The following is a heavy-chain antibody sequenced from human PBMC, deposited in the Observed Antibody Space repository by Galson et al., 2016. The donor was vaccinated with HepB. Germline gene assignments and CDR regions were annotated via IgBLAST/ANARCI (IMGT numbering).Heavy chain of an antibody. CDR1: GDSVSSNSAA. CDR2: TYYRSKWYN. CDR3: ARGENWNDAKANGAGFGY. V-gene: IGHV6-1*01. D-gene: IGHD1-1*01. Sequence: CAISGDSVSSNSAAWNWIRQSPWRGLEWLGRTYYRSKWYNDYAVSVKSRVTINPDTSKNQFSLQLSSVTPEDTAVYYCARGENWNDAKANGAGFGYWGQGPLVAVSS. J-gene: IGHJ4*02.